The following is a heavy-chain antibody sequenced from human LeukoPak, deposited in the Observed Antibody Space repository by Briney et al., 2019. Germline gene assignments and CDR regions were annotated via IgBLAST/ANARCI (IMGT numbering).Heavy chain of an antibody. V-gene: IGHV3-33*06. J-gene: IGHJ4*02. Sequence: GRSLRLSCAASGFTFSNHGMHWVRQAPGKGLEWVAVIWYDGSNKYYADSVKGRFTISRDNSKNTLYLQMNSLRAEDTAVYYCAKEAKYTAMVTYTFDYWGQGTLVTVSS. CDR2: IWYDGSNK. CDR3: AKEAKYTAMVTYTFDY. CDR1: GFTFSNHG. D-gene: IGHD5-18*01.